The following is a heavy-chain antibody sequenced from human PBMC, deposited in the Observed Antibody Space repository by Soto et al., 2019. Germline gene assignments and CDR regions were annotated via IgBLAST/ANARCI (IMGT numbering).Heavy chain of an antibody. D-gene: IGHD3-22*01. CDR2: IYLSGNT. Sequence: SETLSLTCAVSGDSIIGIYHWAWIRQPPGKGLEWIGSIYLSGNTYQNPSLNSRATISLDRSKNQFSLRLSSVTAADTAVYYCAREGYYYDSSGFFDHWGQGALVTVSS. J-gene: IGHJ5*02. CDR1: GDSIIGIYH. V-gene: IGHV4-30-2*01. CDR3: AREGYYYDSSGFFDH.